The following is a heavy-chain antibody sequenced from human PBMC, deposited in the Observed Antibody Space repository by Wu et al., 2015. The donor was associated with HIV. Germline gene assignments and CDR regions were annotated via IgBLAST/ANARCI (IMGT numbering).Heavy chain of an antibody. V-gene: IGHV1-69*12. CDR2: IVPIFGSP. J-gene: IGHJ4*01. CDR1: GGNFRSYA. D-gene: IGHD1-14*01. CDR3: ASDPXPVGRYNVGWFD. Sequence: QVQLVQSGAEVKKPGSSVRVSCESSGGNFRSYAMTWVRQAPGQGLEWMGGIVPIFGSPTYAPRFQGRVTITADESTSTAYMDLSSLTSDDTAVYYCASDPXPVGRYNVGWFD.